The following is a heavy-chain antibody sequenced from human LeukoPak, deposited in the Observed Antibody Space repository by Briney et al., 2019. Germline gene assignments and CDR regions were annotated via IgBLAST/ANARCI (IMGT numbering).Heavy chain of an antibody. CDR2: INPNSGGT. CDR3: ARGGSYGNYYYYMDG. CDR1: GYTFTGYY. D-gene: IGHD1-26*01. J-gene: IGHJ6*03. V-gene: IGHV1-2*02. Sequence: ASVKVSCKASGYTFTGYYMHWVRQAPGQGLEWMGWINPNSGGTNYAQKFQGRVTMTRDTSISTAYMELSRLRSDDTAVYYCARGGSYGNYYYYMDGGGKGTTVTVSS.